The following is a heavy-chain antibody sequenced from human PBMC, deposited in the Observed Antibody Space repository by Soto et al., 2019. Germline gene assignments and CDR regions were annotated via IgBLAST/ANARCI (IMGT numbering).Heavy chain of an antibody. D-gene: IGHD4-4*01. J-gene: IGHJ5*02. CDR1: GGSFSAYY. V-gene: IGHV4-34*01. CDR3: ARKQTTVTTSGWFDP. CDR2: INHSGGT. Sequence: SETLSLTCAVYGGSFSAYYWSWIRQPPGKGLEWIGEINHSGGTSYNPSLKSRVTISVDTSKNQFSLKLSSVTAADTAVYYCARKQTTVTTSGWFDPWGQGTLVTVSS.